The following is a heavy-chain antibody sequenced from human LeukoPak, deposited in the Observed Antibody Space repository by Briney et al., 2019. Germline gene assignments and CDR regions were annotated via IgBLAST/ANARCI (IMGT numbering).Heavy chain of an antibody. J-gene: IGHJ5*02. CDR1: GFTFSTYA. Sequence: GGSLRLSCAASGFTFSTYAMSWVRQAPGKGLEWVAVISGNGGSTYYADSVKGRFTISRDNAKNSLYLQMNSLRAEDTAVYYCARTKKGDGYNMYDWFDPWGQGTLVTVSS. CDR2: ISGNGGST. V-gene: IGHV3-23*01. D-gene: IGHD5-24*01. CDR3: ARTKKGDGYNMYDWFDP.